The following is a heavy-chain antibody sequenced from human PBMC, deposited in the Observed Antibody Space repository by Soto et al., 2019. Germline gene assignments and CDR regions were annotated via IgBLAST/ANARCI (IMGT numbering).Heavy chain of an antibody. CDR3: SRDRTDSGSPKLDY. J-gene: IGHJ4*02. CDR1: GFTFSSYV. Sequence: PGGTLRLSCAASGFTFSSYVMHWVRQAPVKGLEWVAVISYDGSNKYYADSVKGRFTISRDNSKNTLYLQMNSLRAEDTAVYYCSRDRTDSGSPKLDYWGQGSLDTVSS. CDR2: ISYDGSNK. D-gene: IGHD1-26*01. V-gene: IGHV3-30-3*01.